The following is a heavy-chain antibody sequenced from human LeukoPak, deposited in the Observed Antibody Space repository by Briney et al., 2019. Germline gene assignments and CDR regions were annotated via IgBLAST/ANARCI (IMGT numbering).Heavy chain of an antibody. D-gene: IGHD2-15*01. CDR1: GYTFTNNG. CDR2: ISAYNDNT. V-gene: IGHV1-18*01. J-gene: IGHJ3*02. Sequence: ASVKVSCKASGYTFTNNGISWMRQAPGQGLEWMGWISAYNDNTNNAQKFQGRVTMTTDTSTSTAYMELRSLRSDDTAVYYRARDMGYCSGGSCPHNAFDIWGQGTMVTVS. CDR3: ARDMGYCSGGSCPHNAFDI.